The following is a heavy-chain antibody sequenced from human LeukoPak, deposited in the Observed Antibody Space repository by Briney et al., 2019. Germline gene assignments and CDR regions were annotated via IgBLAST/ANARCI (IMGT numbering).Heavy chain of an antibody. D-gene: IGHD2-2*03. CDR1: GFTFTTYG. CDR3: AKDSGWILFDD. V-gene: IGHV3-23*01. J-gene: IGHJ4*02. Sequence: GGTLRLSCSASGFTFTTYGMNWVRKAPGKGLEWVSGIGGSDTRTYYADSVKGRFTISRDNSKNTLYLQMISLRDEDTAVYYCAKDSGWILFDDWGQGTLVTVSS. CDR2: IGGSDTRT.